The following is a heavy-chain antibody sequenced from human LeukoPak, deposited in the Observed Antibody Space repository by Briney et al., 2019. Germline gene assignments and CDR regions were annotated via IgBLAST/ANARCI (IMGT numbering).Heavy chain of an antibody. V-gene: IGHV3-7*03. CDR2: IKQDGSDK. D-gene: IGHD5-24*01. Sequence: PGGSLRLSCAASGFTFSSFYMTWVRQAPGKGLEWVATIKQDGSDKHYVDSVKGRFIISRDNAKNSLYLQMNNLRSEDTAVYFCAREGEKADGYNHGLNRWGQGTLVTVSS. CDR3: AREGEKADGYNHGLNR. CDR1: GFTFSSFY. J-gene: IGHJ4*02.